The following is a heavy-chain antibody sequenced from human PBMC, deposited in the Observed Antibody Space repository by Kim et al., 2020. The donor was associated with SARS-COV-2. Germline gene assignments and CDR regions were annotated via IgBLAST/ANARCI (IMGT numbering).Heavy chain of an antibody. CDR3: ARVVSYLPNAFDI. Sequence: SADSVKGRFTISRDNSKNTLYLQMNSLRAEDTAVYYCARVVSYLPNAFDIWGQGTMVTVSS. D-gene: IGHD1-26*01. J-gene: IGHJ3*02. V-gene: IGHV3-66*01.